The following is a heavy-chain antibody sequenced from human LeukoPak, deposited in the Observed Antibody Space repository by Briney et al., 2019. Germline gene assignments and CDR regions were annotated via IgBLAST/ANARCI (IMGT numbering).Heavy chain of an antibody. V-gene: IGHV5-51*01. CDR3: ATRYGSGTYYPFDY. Sequence: GESLKISCKGSGYNFINYWIGWVRQVPGKGLEWMGIIYPRDSETRYRPSFQGQVTILVDKSINAAYLQWSSLKASDTAIYYCATRYGSGTYYPFDYWGRGTLVTVSS. D-gene: IGHD3-10*01. CDR2: IYPRDSET. J-gene: IGHJ4*02. CDR1: GYNFINYW.